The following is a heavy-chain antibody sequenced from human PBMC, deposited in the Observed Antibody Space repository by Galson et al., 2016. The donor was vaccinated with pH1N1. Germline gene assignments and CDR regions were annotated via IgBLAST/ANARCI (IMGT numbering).Heavy chain of an antibody. Sequence: PALVKPTQTLTLTCAFSGFSLTTVRMRVSWIRQPPGKALEWLARVDWDDDKYYSTSLKTRLTISKDTSKNQVVLTMTNMDPVDTGTYYCARMTSKGGRYFDVWGRGTLVTVSS. V-gene: IGHV2-70*04. CDR1: GFSLTTVRMR. CDR2: VDWDDDK. CDR3: ARMTSKGGRYFDV. D-gene: IGHD2-15*01. J-gene: IGHJ2*01.